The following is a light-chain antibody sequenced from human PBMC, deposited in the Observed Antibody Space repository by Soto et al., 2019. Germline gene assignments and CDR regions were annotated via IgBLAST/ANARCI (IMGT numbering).Light chain of an antibody. J-gene: IGLJ1*01. CDR1: SSDIGAGYD. V-gene: IGLV1-40*01. Sequence: SVLAQPPSVPGPPGQRVTISCRGSSSDIGAGYDVHQYQQLPDTAPKRLISGTNNRPSGVPDRFSGSTSGASASLAITGLQAEDEAHYYCQTYGNGTVSSNVFGAGTKVNV. CDR2: GTN. CDR3: QTYGNGTVSSNV.